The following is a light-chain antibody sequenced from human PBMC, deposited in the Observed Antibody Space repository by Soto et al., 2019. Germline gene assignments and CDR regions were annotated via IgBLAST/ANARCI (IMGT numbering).Light chain of an antibody. CDR3: SSYSTTYTVL. V-gene: IGLV2-14*01. CDR1: SSDVGGYNY. Sequence: QSALTQPASMSGSPGQSITISCTGTSSDVGGYNYVSWYQQHPDRAPKLIIYEVSNRPSGVSIRFSGSKSANTASLTISGLQAEDEADYYCSSYSTTYTVLFGGGTKLTV. J-gene: IGLJ2*01. CDR2: EVS.